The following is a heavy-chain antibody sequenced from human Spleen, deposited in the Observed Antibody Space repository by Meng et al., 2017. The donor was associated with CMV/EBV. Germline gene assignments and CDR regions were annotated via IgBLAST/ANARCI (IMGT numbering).Heavy chain of an antibody. V-gene: IGHV1-69*05. Sequence: SVKVSCMASGGTFISYAVNWVRRAPGQGLEWMGGITPIFGTASYAQKFQGRVRITTDESTSTAYMELSRLRSDDTAVYYCAAVGYCSSTSCYRALGGFDYWGQGTLVTVSS. J-gene: IGHJ4*02. CDR1: GGTFISYA. CDR2: ITPIFGTA. D-gene: IGHD2-2*02. CDR3: AAVGYCSSTSCYRALGGFDY.